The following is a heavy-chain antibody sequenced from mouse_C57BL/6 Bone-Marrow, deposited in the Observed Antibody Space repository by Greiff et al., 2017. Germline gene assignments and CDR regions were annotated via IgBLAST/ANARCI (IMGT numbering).Heavy chain of an antibody. J-gene: IGHJ4*01. V-gene: IGHV7-3*01. CDR3: ARYEGLLRLAPYAMDY. CDR2: IRNKANGYTT. D-gene: IGHD2-3*01. CDR1: GFTFTDYY. Sequence: EVQGVESGGGLVQPGGSLSLSCAASGFTFTDYYMSWVRQPPGKALEWLGFIRNKANGYTTEYSASVKGRFTISRDNSQSILYLQMNALRAEDSATYYCARYEGLLRLAPYAMDYWGQGTSVTVSS.